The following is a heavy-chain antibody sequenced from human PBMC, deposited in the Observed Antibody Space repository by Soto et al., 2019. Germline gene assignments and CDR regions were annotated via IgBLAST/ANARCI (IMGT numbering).Heavy chain of an antibody. CDR2: INHSGST. Sequence: SETLSLTCAVYGGSFSAYYWTWIRQAPGKGLEWIGEINHSGSTNYNPSLKSRVTILVDTSKNQFSLKLSSVTAADTAVFYCARGRIVPAAMGGYYMDVWGIGTTVTVS. CDR1: GGSFSAYY. J-gene: IGHJ6*03. V-gene: IGHV4-34*01. D-gene: IGHD2-2*01. CDR3: ARGRIVPAAMGGYYMDV.